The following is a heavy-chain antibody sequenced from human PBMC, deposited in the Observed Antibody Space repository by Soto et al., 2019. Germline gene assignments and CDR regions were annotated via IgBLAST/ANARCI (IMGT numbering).Heavy chain of an antibody. V-gene: IGHV4-39*01. CDR3: ATYYDILTGPLGRGYYFDY. J-gene: IGHJ4*02. CDR1: GGSISSSSYY. CDR2: IYYSGST. Sequence: SETLSLTCTVSGGSISSSSYYWGWIRQPPGKGLEWIGSIYYSGSTYYNPSLKSRVTISVDTSKNQFSLKLSSVTAADTAVYYCATYYDILTGPLGRGYYFDYWGQGPLVTVSS. D-gene: IGHD3-9*01.